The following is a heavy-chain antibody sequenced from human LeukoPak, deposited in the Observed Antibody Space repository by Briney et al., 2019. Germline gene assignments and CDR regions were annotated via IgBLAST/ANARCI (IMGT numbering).Heavy chain of an antibody. Sequence: GASVKVSCKASGYTFTSYAMNWVRQAPGQGLEWMGWIHPSTGNPTYAQGFTGRFVFSLDTSVSTTYPQISSLKAEDTAVYFCARAFQSLGGLSLPDYWGQGTLVTVSS. CDR2: IHPSTGNP. V-gene: IGHV7-4-1*02. CDR3: ARAFQSLGGLSLPDY. J-gene: IGHJ4*02. D-gene: IGHD3-16*02. CDR1: GYTFTSYA.